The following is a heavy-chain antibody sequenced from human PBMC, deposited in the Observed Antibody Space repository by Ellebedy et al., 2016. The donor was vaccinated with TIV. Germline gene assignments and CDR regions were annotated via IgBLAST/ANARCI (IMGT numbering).Heavy chain of an antibody. Sequence: GSLRLXCTVSGGSISSYFWSWIRQPPEKGLEWIGHFYYTGSTNYNPSLKSRVTISGDTSKNQFSLELSSVTAADTAVYYCTSWGDYGGNRHLDYWGQGTPVTVAS. CDR1: GGSISSYF. J-gene: IGHJ4*02. CDR2: FYYTGST. CDR3: TSWGDYGGNRHLDY. D-gene: IGHD4-23*01. V-gene: IGHV4-59*01.